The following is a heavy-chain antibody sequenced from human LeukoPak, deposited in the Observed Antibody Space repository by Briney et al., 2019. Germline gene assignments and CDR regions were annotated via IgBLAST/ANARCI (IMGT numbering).Heavy chain of an antibody. V-gene: IGHV4-59*13. D-gene: IGHD2-2*01. CDR1: GDSINRYY. CDR2: IYYSGST. CDR3: ARVHRGSYCSSTSCYYIDSFDI. J-gene: IGHJ3*02. Sequence: SETLSLTCTVSGDSINRYYWSWIRQPPGKGLEWIGYIYYSGSTNYNPSLKSRVTMSVDTSKNQFSLKLSSVTAADTAVYYCARVHRGSYCSSTSCYYIDSFDIWGQGTMVTVSS.